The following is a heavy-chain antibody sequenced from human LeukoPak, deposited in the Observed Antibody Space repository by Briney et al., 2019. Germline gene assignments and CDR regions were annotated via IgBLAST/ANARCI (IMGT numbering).Heavy chain of an antibody. V-gene: IGHV7-4-1*04. CDR1: GYTFITYG. CDR3: ARDGKDILIGYPMDV. J-gene: IGHJ6*02. D-gene: IGHD3-9*01. Sequence: ASVKVSCKASGYTFITYGMNWVRQAPGQGLEWMGWINTNTGNPTYAQGFTGRFVFSLDTSVRMAYLEISSLKAEDTAVYYCARDGKDILIGYPMDVWGQGTTVTVSS. CDR2: INTNTGNP.